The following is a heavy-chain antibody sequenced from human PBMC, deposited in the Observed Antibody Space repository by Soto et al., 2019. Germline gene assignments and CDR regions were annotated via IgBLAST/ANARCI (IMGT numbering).Heavy chain of an antibody. CDR2: INPYNGNT. V-gene: IGHV1-18*04. CDR1: GYTFTGYY. D-gene: IGHD6-13*01. CDR3: AREVGIVATGNVVY. J-gene: IGHJ4*02. Sequence: ASVKVSCKASGYTFTGYYMHWVRQAPGQGLEWMGWINPYNGNTNYAQKLQGRVTMTTDTSTSTAYMELRSLRSDDTAVYYCAREVGIVATGNVVYWGQGTLVTVSS.